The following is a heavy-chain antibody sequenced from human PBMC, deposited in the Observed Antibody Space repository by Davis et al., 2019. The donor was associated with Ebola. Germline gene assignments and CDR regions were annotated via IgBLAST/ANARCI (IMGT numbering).Heavy chain of an antibody. J-gene: IGHJ4*02. CDR3: TRVTAGMATH. CDR2: ISWHSRTV. CDR1: GFNFDDHA. Sequence: GESLKISCAASGFNFDDHAMHWVRQPPGKGLEWVSGISWHSRTVGYADSVRGRFTISRDSAKKSVYLQMNSLRTDDTAFYYCTRVTAGMATHWGQGTLVTVSS. V-gene: IGHV3-9*01. D-gene: IGHD5-24*01.